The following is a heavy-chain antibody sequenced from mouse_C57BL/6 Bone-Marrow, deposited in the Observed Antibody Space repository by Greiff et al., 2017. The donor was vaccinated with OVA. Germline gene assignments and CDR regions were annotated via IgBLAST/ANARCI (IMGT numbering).Heavy chain of an antibody. V-gene: IGHV1-64*01. J-gene: IGHJ2*01. CDR2: IHPNSGST. Sequence: QVQLKQPGAELVKPGASVKLSCKASGYTFTSYWMHWVKQRPGQGLEWIGRIHPNSGSTNYNEKFKSKATMTVDNSTSTAYMQLSSLTSEDSAVYYCARGRRYYFDYWGQGTTLTVSS. CDR3: ARGRRYYFDY. CDR1: GYTFTSYW.